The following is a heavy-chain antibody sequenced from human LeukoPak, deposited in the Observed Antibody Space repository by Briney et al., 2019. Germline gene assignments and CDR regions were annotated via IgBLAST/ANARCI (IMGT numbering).Heavy chain of an antibody. CDR2: MNPNSGNT. J-gene: IGHJ4*02. CDR3: ARGDTHSGSYS. D-gene: IGHD1-26*01. Sequence: ASVKVSCEASGYTFTSYDINWVRQATGQGLEWMGWMNPNSGNTGYAQNFQGRVTITRNTSISTAYMELSSLRSEDTAVYYCARGDTHSGSYSWGQGTLVTVSS. V-gene: IGHV1-8*03. CDR1: GYTFTSYD.